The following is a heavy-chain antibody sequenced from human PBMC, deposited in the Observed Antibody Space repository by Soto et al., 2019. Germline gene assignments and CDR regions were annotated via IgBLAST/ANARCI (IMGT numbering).Heavy chain of an antibody. CDR3: TSXXXKFDS. J-gene: IGHJ4*02. CDR1: AFTFSDHY. D-gene: IGHD3-10*01. CDR2: TRNKANNYTT. Sequence: EVQLVESGGALVQPGGSLRLSCAASAFTFSDHYMDWVRQAPGKGLEWVGRTRNKANNYTTEYAASVKGRFTISRDDSXXXXXXXXXXXXXXXXXXYYXTSXXXKFDSWGQGTLVTVSS. V-gene: IGHV3-72*01.